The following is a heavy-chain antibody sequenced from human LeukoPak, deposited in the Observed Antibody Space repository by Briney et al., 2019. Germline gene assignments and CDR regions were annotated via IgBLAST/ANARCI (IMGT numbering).Heavy chain of an antibody. V-gene: IGHV3-20*04. J-gene: IGHJ6*03. CDR1: GFTFDDYG. CDR3: ARDAYCSSTSCLYYYYYYMDV. D-gene: IGHD2-2*01. Sequence: GGSLRLSCAASGFTFDDYGMSWVRHAPGKGLEWVSGINWNGGSTVYADSVKGRFTISRDNAKNSLYLQMNSLRAEDTALYYCARDAYCSSTSCLYYYYYYMDVWGKGTTVTVSS. CDR2: INWNGGST.